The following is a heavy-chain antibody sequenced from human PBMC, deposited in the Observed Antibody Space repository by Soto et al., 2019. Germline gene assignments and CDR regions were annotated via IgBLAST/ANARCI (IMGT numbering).Heavy chain of an antibody. D-gene: IGHD5-12*01. CDR1: GYTFTSYA. J-gene: IGHJ4*02. V-gene: IGHV1-3*01. CDR2: INAGNGNT. Sequence: QVQLVQSGAEVKKPGASVKVSCKASGYTFTSYAMHWVRQAPGQRLEWMGWINAGNGNTKYSQKFQGRVTITRDTSASRAYMELSSLRSEDTAVYYCARQAEGGYHYGYWGQGTLVTVSS. CDR3: ARQAEGGYHYGY.